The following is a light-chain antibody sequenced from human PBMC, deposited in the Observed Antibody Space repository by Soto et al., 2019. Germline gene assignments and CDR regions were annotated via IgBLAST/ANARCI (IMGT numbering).Light chain of an antibody. J-gene: IGKJ4*01. V-gene: IGKV3-20*01. Sequence: EIVLTQSPGTPSVFIGERVTLSCRASQSVGSNYLAWYQQKHGQTPRLLITGASRRATGIPDRFSGSGSGTDFTLSISRLEPEDFAVYYCQQYGSPPLTFGGGTKVEIK. CDR1: QSVGSNY. CDR3: QQYGSPPLT. CDR2: GAS.